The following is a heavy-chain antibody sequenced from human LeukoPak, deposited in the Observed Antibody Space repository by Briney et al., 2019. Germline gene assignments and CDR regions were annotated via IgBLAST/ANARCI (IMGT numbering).Heavy chain of an antibody. V-gene: IGHV4-61*01. Sequence: SETLSLTCTVSGGSISSSSYYWGWIRQPPGKGLGWIGYIYYSGSTNYSPSLKSRVTISVDTSKTQFSLKLSSVTAADTAVYYCAREGYSSGWYAYWGQGTLVTVSS. CDR1: GGSISSSSYY. J-gene: IGHJ4*02. CDR2: IYYSGST. D-gene: IGHD6-19*01. CDR3: AREGYSSGWYAY.